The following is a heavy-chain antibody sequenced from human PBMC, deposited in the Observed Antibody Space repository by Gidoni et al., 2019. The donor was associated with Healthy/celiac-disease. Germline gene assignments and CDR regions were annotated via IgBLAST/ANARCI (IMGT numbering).Heavy chain of an antibody. CDR1: GYTFTSYG. Sequence: QVQLVQSGAEVKKPGASVKVSCKASGYTFTSYGISWVRQAPGQGLEWMGWISAYNGNTNYAQKLQGRVTMTTDTSTSTAYMELRSLRSDDTAVYYCARAHWPRQQLVRSAFDIWGQGTMVTVSS. D-gene: IGHD6-13*01. CDR2: ISAYNGNT. J-gene: IGHJ3*02. V-gene: IGHV1-18*01. CDR3: ARAHWPRQQLVRSAFDI.